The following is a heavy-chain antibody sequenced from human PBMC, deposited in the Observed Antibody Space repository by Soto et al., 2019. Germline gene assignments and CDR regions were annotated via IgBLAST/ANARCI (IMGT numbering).Heavy chain of an antibody. D-gene: IGHD6-19*01. CDR2: ITHSGST. J-gene: IGHJ5*02. CDR3: ARGDPGYSSGRAPRGFDP. Sequence: QVQLQQWGAGLLKPSETLSLTCAVYGGSFSGYYWSWIRQPPGKGLEWVGEITHSGSTNYTPALKSRVTISVDTSKNQFSLKLSSVTAADTAVYYCARGDPGYSSGRAPRGFDPWGQGTLVTVSS. V-gene: IGHV4-34*01. CDR1: GGSFSGYY.